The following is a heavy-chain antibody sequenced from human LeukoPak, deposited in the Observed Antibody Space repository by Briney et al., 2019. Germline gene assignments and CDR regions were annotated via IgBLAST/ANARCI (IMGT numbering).Heavy chain of an antibody. V-gene: IGHV4-34*01. D-gene: IGHD2-21*02. Sequence: SETLSLTCVVYGGSFSGYYWNWIRQSPGKGLEWIGEINQSGSTNYNPSLKSRVTISVDTSKNQFSLKLSSVTAADTAVYYCARDLTAHDAFDIWGQGTMVTVSS. J-gene: IGHJ3*02. CDR2: INQSGST. CDR3: ARDLTAHDAFDI. CDR1: GGSFSGYY.